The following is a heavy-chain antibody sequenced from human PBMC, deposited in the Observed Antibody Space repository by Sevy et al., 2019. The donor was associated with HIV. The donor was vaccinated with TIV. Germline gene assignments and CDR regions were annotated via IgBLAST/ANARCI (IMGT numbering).Heavy chain of an antibody. CDR2: IIPIFGTA. V-gene: IGHV1-69*13. CDR1: GGTFSSYA. CDR3: ARGLTATRRGGGYYFDY. Sequence: ASVKVSCKASGGTFSSYAISWVRQAPGQGLEWMGGIIPIFGTANYAQKFQGRVTVTADESTSTAYMELSSLRSEETAVNYCARGLTATRRGGGYYFDYWGQGTLVTVSS. D-gene: IGHD6-6*01. J-gene: IGHJ4*02.